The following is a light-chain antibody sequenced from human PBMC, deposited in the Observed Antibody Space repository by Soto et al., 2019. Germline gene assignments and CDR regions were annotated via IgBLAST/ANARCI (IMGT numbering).Light chain of an antibody. CDR2: DNN. J-gene: IGLJ2*01. CDR3: SSYSTTSSPHVL. V-gene: IGLV1-51*01. CDR1: SSNIGNNY. Sequence: QSALTQPPSVSAAPGQKVTISCSGSSSNIGNNYVSWYQQLPGTAPKLLIYDNNKRPSGIPDRFSGSKSGTSATLGITGLQTGDEADYYCSSYSTTSSPHVLFGGGTKVTVL.